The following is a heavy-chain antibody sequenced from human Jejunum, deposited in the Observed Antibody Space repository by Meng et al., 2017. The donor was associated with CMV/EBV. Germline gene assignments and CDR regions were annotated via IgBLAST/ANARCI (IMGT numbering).Heavy chain of an antibody. J-gene: IGHJ5*01. V-gene: IGHV1-8*01. CDR1: GYPFTNYD. Sequence: SCKASGYPFTNYDIYWVRQATGQGPEWMGWVNPNSGKTGYAQKFQGRLIMSRNSSIDTAYMELSSLRSDDTAVYYCARRRNWSDSWGQGTRVTVSS. CDR3: ARRRNWSDS. CDR2: VNPNSGKT.